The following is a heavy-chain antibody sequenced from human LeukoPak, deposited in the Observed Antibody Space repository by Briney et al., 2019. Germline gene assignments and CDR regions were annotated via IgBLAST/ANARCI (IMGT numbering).Heavy chain of an antibody. V-gene: IGHV3-23*01. Sequence: GGSLRLSCAASGFTFSSHAMSWVRQAPGEGLEWVSAIRGGGGTTYSADSVKGRFTISRDNFKNTLYLQMKSLRAEDTAVYYCAKDGWSDSSSWAALDYWGQGTLVTVSS. J-gene: IGHJ4*02. CDR3: AKDGWSDSSSWAALDY. D-gene: IGHD6-13*01. CDR1: GFTFSSHA. CDR2: IRGGGGTT.